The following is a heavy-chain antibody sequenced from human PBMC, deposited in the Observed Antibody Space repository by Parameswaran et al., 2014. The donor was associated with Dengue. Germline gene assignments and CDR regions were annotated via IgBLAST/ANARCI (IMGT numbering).Heavy chain of an antibody. Sequence: WIRQPPGKGLEWIGGITHTGITKYKSTLKSRVTMSVDTSKNQFSLKLTSMTAADTAVYYCARGHGERMVRGISTGYYYYYMDVWGKGTTVTVSS. CDR2: ITHTGIT. V-gene: IGHV4-34*01. J-gene: IGHJ6*03. CDR3: ARGHGERMVRGISTGYYYYYMDV. D-gene: IGHD3-10*01.